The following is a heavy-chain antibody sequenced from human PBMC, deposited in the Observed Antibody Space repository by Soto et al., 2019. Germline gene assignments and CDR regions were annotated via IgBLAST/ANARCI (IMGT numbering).Heavy chain of an antibody. J-gene: IGHJ3*02. D-gene: IGHD6-19*01. CDR3: ATIAVPPAFDI. V-gene: IGHV3-21*01. CDR2: ISSSSSYI. CDR1: GFTFSNYN. Sequence: KPGGSLRLSCAASGFTFSNYNMNWVRQAPGKGLEWVSSISSSSSYIYYADSVKGRFTISRDNAKNSLYLQMNSLRAEDTAVYYCATIAVPPAFDIWGQGTMVTVSS.